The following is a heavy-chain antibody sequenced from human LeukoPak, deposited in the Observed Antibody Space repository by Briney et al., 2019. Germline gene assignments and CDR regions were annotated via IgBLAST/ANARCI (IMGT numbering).Heavy chain of an antibody. J-gene: IGHJ6*03. CDR1: GGSISSGNYY. CDR2: MSTSGTT. V-gene: IGHV4-61*02. Sequence: SQTLSLTCTVSGGSISSGNYYWSWIRQPAGKGLEWIGRMSTSGTTNYNPSLKSRVTISVDTSNNQFSLKLSSVTAADTAVYYCSRARPTTYYYYHMDVWGKGTTVTVSS. D-gene: IGHD5-12*01. CDR3: SRARPTTYYYYHMDV.